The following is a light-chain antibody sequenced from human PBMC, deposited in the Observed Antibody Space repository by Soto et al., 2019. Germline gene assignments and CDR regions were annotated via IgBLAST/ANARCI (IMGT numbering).Light chain of an antibody. Sequence: QSALTQPASVSGSPGQSITISCSGSRSDIGSNYVYWYQHLPGMAPKLLIYRNDQRPSGVPDRISGSRSGTSASLAIIGRRSEDEADYYCASWDDTLSVPIFGGGTKLTVL. J-gene: IGLJ2*01. CDR1: RSDIGSNY. V-gene: IGLV1-47*01. CDR2: RND. CDR3: ASWDDTLSVPI.